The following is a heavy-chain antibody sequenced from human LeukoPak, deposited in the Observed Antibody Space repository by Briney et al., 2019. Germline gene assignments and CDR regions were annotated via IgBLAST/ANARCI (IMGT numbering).Heavy chain of an antibody. D-gene: IGHD1-1*01. V-gene: IGHV4-31*03. CDR3: ARDGYINDAFDI. J-gene: IGHJ3*02. CDR1: GDSLTTDDSF. Sequence: SETLSLTCTVSGDSLTTDDSFWSWLRQLPGKGLEWIGYIHYRGTTNYNPSLKSRLSMSIDMSKDQFSLNLTSVTAADTAIYYCARDGYINDAFDIWGQGIVVTVSS. CDR2: IHYRGTT.